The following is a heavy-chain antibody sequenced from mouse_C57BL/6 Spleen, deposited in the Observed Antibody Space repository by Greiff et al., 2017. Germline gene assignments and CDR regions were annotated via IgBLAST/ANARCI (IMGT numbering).Heavy chain of an antibody. V-gene: IGHV1-76*01. Sequence: QVQLQQSGAELVRPGASVKLSCKASGYTFTDYYINWVKQRPGQGLEWIARIYPGSGNTYYNEKFKGKATLTAEKSSSTAYMQLSSLTSEDSAVYFCARLRSDYYAMDYWGQGTSVTVSS. CDR3: ARLRSDYYAMDY. CDR1: GYTFTDYY. CDR2: IYPGSGNT. J-gene: IGHJ4*01.